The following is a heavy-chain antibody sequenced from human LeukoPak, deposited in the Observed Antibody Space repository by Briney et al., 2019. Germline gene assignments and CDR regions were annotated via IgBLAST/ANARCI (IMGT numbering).Heavy chain of an antibody. D-gene: IGHD3-10*01. CDR2: INTNTGNP. J-gene: IGHJ5*02. CDR1: GYTFTSYA. CDR3: ARDRRRYYGSGSYYVLSWLDP. V-gene: IGHV7-4-1*02. Sequence: ASVKVSCKASGYTFTSYAMNWVRQAPGQGLEWMGWINTNTGNPTYAQGFTGRFVFSLDTSVSTAYLQISSLKAEDTAVYYCARDRRRYYGSGSYYVLSWLDPWGQGTLVTVSS.